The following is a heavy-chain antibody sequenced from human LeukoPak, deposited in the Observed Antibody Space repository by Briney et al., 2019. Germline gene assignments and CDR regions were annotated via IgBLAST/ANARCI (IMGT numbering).Heavy chain of an antibody. V-gene: IGHV3-23*01. J-gene: IGHJ4*02. CDR2: ISGSGGRT. D-gene: IGHD5-12*01. Sequence: GGSLRLPCVASGFTFRSYAMTWVRRAPGKGLEWVSVISGSGGRTYYADSVKGRFTISRDTSKNTLYLQMNSLSADDTALYYCARDRGYSGYDCLIDYWGQGTLVTVSS. CDR1: GFTFRSYA. CDR3: ARDRGYSGYDCLIDY.